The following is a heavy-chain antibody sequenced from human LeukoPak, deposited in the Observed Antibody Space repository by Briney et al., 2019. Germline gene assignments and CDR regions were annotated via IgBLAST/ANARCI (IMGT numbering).Heavy chain of an antibody. Sequence: GGSLRLSCAAAGFTFSSYGMSWVRQAPGKGLEWGSAISGSGGSTYYADSVKGRFTISRDNSKNTRYLQMNSLRAEDTAVYYCAKDDIQLWWEYYFDYWGQGTLVTVSS. CDR1: GFTFSSYG. V-gene: IGHV3-23*01. J-gene: IGHJ4*02. D-gene: IGHD5-18*01. CDR2: ISGSGGST. CDR3: AKDDIQLWWEYYFDY.